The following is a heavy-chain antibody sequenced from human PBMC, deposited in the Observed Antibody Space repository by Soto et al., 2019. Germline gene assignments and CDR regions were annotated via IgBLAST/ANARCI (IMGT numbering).Heavy chain of an antibody. J-gene: IGHJ3*02. CDR2: MNPNSGNT. CDR3: AKQLSHSSRWSDAFDI. V-gene: IGHV1-8*01. D-gene: IGHD6-13*01. Sequence: QVQLVQSGAEVKKPGASVKVSCKASGYTFTTYNINWVRQATGQGLEWMGWMNPNSGNTGFAQKFQGRVTMTRDTSISTAYMELSRLRSEDTAVYYCAKQLSHSSRWSDAFDIWGQGTMVTVSS. CDR1: GYTFTTYN.